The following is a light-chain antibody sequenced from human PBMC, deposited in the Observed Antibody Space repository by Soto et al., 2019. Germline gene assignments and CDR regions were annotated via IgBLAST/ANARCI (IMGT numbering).Light chain of an antibody. CDR1: QSVSSSY. Sequence: EIVLTQSPGTLSLSPGERATLSFRASQSVSSSYLAWYQQKPGQAPRILINGAFSRATGMPDRFSGSGSGKDFTITISRLEPEDVAVYSCQQFCNSTPYTFGQGTELEIK. J-gene: IGKJ2*01. V-gene: IGKV3-20*01. CDR2: GAF. CDR3: QQFCNSTPYT.